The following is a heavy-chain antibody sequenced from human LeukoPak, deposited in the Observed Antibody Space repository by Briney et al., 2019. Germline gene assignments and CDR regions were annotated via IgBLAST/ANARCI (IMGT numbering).Heavy chain of an antibody. D-gene: IGHD2-21*02. CDR2: IWYDGSNK. Sequence: GRSLRLSCAASGFTFSSYGMHWVRQAPGKGLEWVAVIWYDGSNKYYADSVKGRFTISRDSSKNTLYLQMNSLRAEDTAVYYCARRAYCGGDCYPGAIDYWGQGTLVTVSS. CDR1: GFTFSSYG. V-gene: IGHV3-33*01. CDR3: ARRAYCGGDCYPGAIDY. J-gene: IGHJ4*02.